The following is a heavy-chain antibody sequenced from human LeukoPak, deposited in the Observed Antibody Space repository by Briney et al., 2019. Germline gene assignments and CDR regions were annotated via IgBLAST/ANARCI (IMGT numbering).Heavy chain of an antibody. CDR3: ARESNKFTGATNRGGFDY. CDR2: INPNSGGR. J-gene: IGHJ4*02. D-gene: IGHD1-26*01. V-gene: IGHV1-2*02. CDR1: GYTFTCYY. Sequence: ASVNVSCKGSGYTFTCYYMHWVRHAHRQGLEWMGWINPNSGGRNYAHQFQGSVTMTRDTSISTAYMELSRLRSDDTAVYYCARESNKFTGATNRGGFDYWGQGTLVTVSS.